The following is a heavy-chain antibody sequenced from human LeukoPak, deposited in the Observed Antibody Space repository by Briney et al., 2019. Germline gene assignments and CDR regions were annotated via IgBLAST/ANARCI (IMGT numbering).Heavy chain of an antibody. CDR1: GFTFNDFA. J-gene: IGHJ3*01. CDR3: ARNLGPFDV. V-gene: IGHV3-23*01. CDR2: IADAGT. Sequence: PGGFLRLSCAASGFTFNDFAMTWVRQAPGKGLEWVSTIADAGTYYADSVKGRFIISRDNSKNMLYLQLNSLRADDTAMYYCARNLGPFDVRGHGTMVTVSS. D-gene: IGHD3-16*01.